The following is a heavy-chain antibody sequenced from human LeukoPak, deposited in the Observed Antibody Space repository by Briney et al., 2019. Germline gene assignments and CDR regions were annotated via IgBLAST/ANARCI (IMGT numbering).Heavy chain of an antibody. CDR1: GDSISSGGYY. CDR2: IYHSGST. D-gene: IGHD6-19*01. V-gene: IGHV4-31*03. Sequence: PSETLSFTCTVSGDSISSGGYYWSWIRQHPGKGLEWIGYIYHSGSTYYNPSLKSRLSISVDTSKNQFSLKLNSVTAADTAVYYCARTVARTWVDYWGQGTLVTVSS. J-gene: IGHJ4*02. CDR3: ARTVARTWVDY.